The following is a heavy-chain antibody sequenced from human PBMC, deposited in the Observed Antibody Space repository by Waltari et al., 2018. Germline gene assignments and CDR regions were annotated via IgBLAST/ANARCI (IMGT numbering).Heavy chain of an antibody. J-gene: IGHJ4*02. CDR2: IWFDGSDK. V-gene: IGHV3-30*02. Sequence: QVNLVESGGGVVQPGGSLRLSCATPGLPSRPFGMPWVRQAPCKGLEWVALIWFDGSDKFYADSVRGRFTISRDNSARTLYLDMDSLRLDDTAMYYCAKDAFGNTYLDFWGQGTLVTVSS. CDR3: AKDAFGNTYLDF. D-gene: IGHD2-2*02. CDR1: GLPSRPFG.